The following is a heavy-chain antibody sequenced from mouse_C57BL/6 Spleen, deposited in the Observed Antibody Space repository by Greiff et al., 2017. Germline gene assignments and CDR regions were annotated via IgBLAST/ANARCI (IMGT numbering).Heavy chain of an antibody. J-gene: IGHJ3*01. CDR1: GFTFSNYW. D-gene: IGHD2-5*01. CDR3: TRDYYSNWFAY. CDR2: IRLKSDNYAT. Sequence: EVQRVESGGGLVQPGGSMKLSCVASGFTFSNYWMNWVRQSPEKGLEWVAQIRLKSDNYATHYAESVKGRFTISRDDSKSSVYLQMNNLRAEDTGIYYCTRDYYSNWFAYWGQGTLVTVSA. V-gene: IGHV6-3*01.